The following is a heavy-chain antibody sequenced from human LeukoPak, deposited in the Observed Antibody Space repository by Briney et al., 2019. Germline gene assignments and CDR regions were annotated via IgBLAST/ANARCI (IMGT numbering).Heavy chain of an antibody. CDR3: ARGVASSSWYLYYYYYYMDV. CDR1: GGSFSGYY. J-gene: IGHJ6*03. CDR2: INHSGST. Sequence: ASETLSLTCAVYGGSFSGYYWSWIRQPPGKGLEWIGEINHSGSTNYNPSLKSRVTISVDTSKNQFSLKLSSVTAADTAVYYCARGVASSSWYLYYYYYYMDVWGKGTTVTVSS. V-gene: IGHV4-34*01. D-gene: IGHD6-13*01.